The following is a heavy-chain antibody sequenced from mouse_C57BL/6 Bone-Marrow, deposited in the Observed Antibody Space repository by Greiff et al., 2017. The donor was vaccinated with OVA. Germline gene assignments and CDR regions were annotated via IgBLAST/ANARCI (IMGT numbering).Heavy chain of an antibody. CDR1: GFSLSTFGMG. J-gene: IGHJ3*01. D-gene: IGHD1-1*01. V-gene: IGHV8-8*01. CDR2: IWWDDDK. CDR3: ARKAYYYGSSWFAY. Sequence: QVTLKESGPGILQPSQTLSLTCSFSGFSLSTFGMGVGWIRQPSGKGLEWLAHIWWDDDKYYNPALKSRLTISKDTSKNQVFLKIANVDTADTATYYCARKAYYYGSSWFAYWGQGTLVTVSA.